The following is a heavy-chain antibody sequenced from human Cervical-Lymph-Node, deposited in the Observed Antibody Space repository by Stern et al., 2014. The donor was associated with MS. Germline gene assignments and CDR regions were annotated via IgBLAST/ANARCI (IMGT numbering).Heavy chain of an antibody. J-gene: IGHJ4*02. V-gene: IGHV3-13*01. CDR2: IGTAGDT. Sequence: EVQLVESGGGLVQPGGSLRLSCAASGFTFSSYDMHWVRQATGKGLEWVSAIGTAGDTYYPGSVKGRFTISRENAKNSLYLQMNSLRAGDTAVYYCARARRDYGGYYFDYWGQGTLVTVSS. CDR3: ARARRDYGGYYFDY. D-gene: IGHD4-23*01. CDR1: GFTFSSYD.